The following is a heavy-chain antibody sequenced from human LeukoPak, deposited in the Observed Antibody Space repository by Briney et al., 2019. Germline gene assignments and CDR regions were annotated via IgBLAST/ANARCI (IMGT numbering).Heavy chain of an antibody. V-gene: IGHV4-4*07. Sequence: SETLSLTCTVSGGSISSYYWSWIRQPAGKGLEWIGRIYTSGSTNYNPSLKSRVTMSVDTSKNQFSLKLSSVTAADTAVYYCARHRIAAAGTYFDYWGQGTLVTVSS. CDR1: GGSISSYY. D-gene: IGHD6-13*01. CDR3: ARHRIAAAGTYFDY. CDR2: IYTSGST. J-gene: IGHJ4*02.